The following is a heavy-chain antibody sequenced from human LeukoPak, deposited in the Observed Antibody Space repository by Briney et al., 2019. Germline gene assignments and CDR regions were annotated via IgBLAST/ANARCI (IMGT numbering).Heavy chain of an antibody. D-gene: IGHD6-19*01. CDR2: TYYRSKWYN. CDR3: ARVGAVAGTLDY. CDR1: GDTVSSNSAA. Sequence: SQTLSLTCVISGDTVSSNSAAWNWIRQSPSRGLEWLGRTYYRSKWYNDYAVSVKSRITINPDTSKNQFSLHLNSVTPEDTAVYYCARVGAVAGTLDYWGQGTLVTVSS. V-gene: IGHV6-1*01. J-gene: IGHJ4*02.